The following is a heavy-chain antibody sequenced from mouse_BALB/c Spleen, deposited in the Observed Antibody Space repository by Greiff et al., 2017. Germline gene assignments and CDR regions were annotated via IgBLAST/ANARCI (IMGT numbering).Heavy chain of an antibody. V-gene: IGHV1-69*02. J-gene: IGHJ2*01. CDR3: ARDYDGYYGRGYYFDY. Sequence: VQLQQPGAELVKPGASVKLSCKASGYTFTSYWMHWVKQRPGQGLEWIGEIDPSDSYTNYTQKFKGKATLTVDKSSSTAYMQLSSLTSEDSAVYYWARDYDGYYGRGYYFDYWGQGTTLTVSS. CDR2: IDPSDSYT. CDR1: GYTFTSYW. D-gene: IGHD2-3*01.